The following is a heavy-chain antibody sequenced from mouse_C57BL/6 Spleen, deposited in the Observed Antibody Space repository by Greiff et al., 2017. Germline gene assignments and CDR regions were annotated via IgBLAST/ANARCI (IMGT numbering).Heavy chain of an antibody. V-gene: IGHV5-9-1*02. CDR1: GFTFSSYA. Sequence: EVQGVESGEGLVKPGGSLKLSCAASGFTFSSYAMSWVRQTPEKRLEWVAYISSGGDYIYYADTVKGRFTISRDNARNTLYLQMSSLKSEDTAMYYCTREDYGRRLFAYWGQGTLVTVSA. J-gene: IGHJ3*01. D-gene: IGHD1-1*01. CDR3: TREDYGRRLFAY. CDR2: ISSGGDYI.